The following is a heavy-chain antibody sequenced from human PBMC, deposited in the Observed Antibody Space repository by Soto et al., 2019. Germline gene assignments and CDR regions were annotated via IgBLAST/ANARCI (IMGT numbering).Heavy chain of an antibody. Sequence: DVQLLESGGGLVQPAGSLRLSCAASGFTFSSYAMGWVRQGPGKGLEWVAVVSIGGSTHYADSVRGRFTISIDNSKNTLSLHMNSLTAEDTAVYFCAKRRGAGGHFDYWGQGALVTVSS. V-gene: IGHV3-23*01. J-gene: IGHJ4*02. CDR2: VSIGGST. D-gene: IGHD2-15*01. CDR1: GFTFSSYA. CDR3: AKRRGAGGHFDY.